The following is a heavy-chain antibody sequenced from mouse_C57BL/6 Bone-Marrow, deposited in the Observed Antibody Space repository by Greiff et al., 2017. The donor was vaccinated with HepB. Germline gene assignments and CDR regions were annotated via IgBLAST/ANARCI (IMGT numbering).Heavy chain of an antibody. D-gene: IGHD2-4*01. V-gene: IGHV14-4*01. CDR1: GFNIKDDY. J-gene: IGHJ3*01. CDR2: IDPENGDT. CDR3: TTDDYGQAWFAY. Sequence: QQSGAELVRPGASVKLSCTASGFNIKDDYMHWVKQRPEQGLEWIGWIDPENGDTEYASKFQGKATITADTSSNTAYLQLSSLTSEDTAVYYCTTDDYGQAWFAYWGQGTLVTVSA.